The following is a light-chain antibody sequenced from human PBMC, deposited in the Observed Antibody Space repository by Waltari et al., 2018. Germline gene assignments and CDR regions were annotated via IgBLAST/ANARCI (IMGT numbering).Light chain of an antibody. CDR3: MQALQTPLT. J-gene: IGKJ5*01. CDR2: LGS. V-gene: IGKV2-28*01. CDR1: QRNY. Sequence: DIVVTQSPLSLPVTPGEPASISCRSHQRNYLDWYLQKPGQSPQRLIYLGSSRASGVPERLSGSGSGTDFTLKITRVEAEDVGVYYCMQALQTPLTFGQGTRLEIK.